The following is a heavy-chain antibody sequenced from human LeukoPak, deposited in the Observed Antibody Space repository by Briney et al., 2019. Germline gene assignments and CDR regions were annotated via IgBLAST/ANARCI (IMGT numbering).Heavy chain of an antibody. CDR1: GFTLSDYN. D-gene: IGHD6-19*01. J-gene: IGHJ4*02. Sequence: GGSLRLSCAASGFTLSDYNMNWVRQAPGKGLEWVSYISSTSSTIYYADSVKGRFTMSRDNAKSSLYLQMNSLRAEDTAVYYCAGGTRDSGLKWGPGTSVTVSS. CDR2: ISSTSSTI. CDR3: AGGTRDSGLK. V-gene: IGHV3-48*04.